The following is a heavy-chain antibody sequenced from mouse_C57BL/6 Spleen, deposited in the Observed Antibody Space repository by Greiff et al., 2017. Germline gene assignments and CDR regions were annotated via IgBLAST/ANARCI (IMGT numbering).Heavy chain of an antibody. CDR3: ARGDY. CDR2: ISNGGGST. V-gene: IGHV5-12*01. J-gene: IGHJ2*01. Sequence: EVKLMESGGGLVQPGGSLKLSCASSGFTFSDYYMYWVPQTPEKRLEWVAYISNGGGSTYYPDTVKGRFPISRDNAKNTLYLQMSRLKSEDTAMYYCARGDYWGQGTTLTVSS. CDR1: GFTFSDYY.